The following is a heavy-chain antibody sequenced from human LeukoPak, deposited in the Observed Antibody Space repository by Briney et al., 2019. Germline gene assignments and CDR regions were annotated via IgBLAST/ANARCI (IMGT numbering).Heavy chain of an antibody. D-gene: IGHD6-19*01. J-gene: IGHJ4*02. CDR2: ISAYNGNT. CDR1: GYTFTSYG. CDR3: ARSRYSNSIAVAGQIGY. Sequence: ASVKVSCKASGYTFTSYGISWVRQAPGQGLEWMGWISAYNGNTNYAQKLQGRVTMTTDTSTSTAYMELRSLRSDDAAVYYCARSRYSNSIAVAGQIGYWGQGTLVTVSS. V-gene: IGHV1-18*01.